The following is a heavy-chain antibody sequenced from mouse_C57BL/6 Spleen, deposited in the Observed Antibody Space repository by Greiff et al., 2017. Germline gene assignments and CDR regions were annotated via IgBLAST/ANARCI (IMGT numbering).Heavy chain of an antibody. D-gene: IGHD4-1*01. CDR1: GYTFTSYT. V-gene: IGHV1-4*01. CDR3: ARELGRGGYFDY. CDR2: INPSSGYT. J-gene: IGHJ2*01. Sequence: VKLVESGAELARPGASVKMSCKASGYTFTSYTMHWVKQRPGQGLEWIGYINPSSGYTKYNQKFKDKATLTADKSSSTAYMQLSSLTSEDSAVYYCARELGRGGYFDYWGQGTTLTVSS.